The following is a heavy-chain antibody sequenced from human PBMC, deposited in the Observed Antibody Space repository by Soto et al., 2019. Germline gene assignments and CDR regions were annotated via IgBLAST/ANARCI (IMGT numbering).Heavy chain of an antibody. D-gene: IGHD3-3*01. CDR2: VSAYNGNT. CDR3: ARESTIFGVPDYFDY. V-gene: IGHV1-18*01. CDR1: CYTFPSYG. J-gene: IGHJ4*02. Sequence: ASVPVACKASCYTFPSYGIIWVRQAPGQGLEWMGWVSAYNGNTNYAQKLQGRVTMTTDTSTSTAYMELRSLRSDDTAVYYCARESTIFGVPDYFDYWGQGTLVTVSS.